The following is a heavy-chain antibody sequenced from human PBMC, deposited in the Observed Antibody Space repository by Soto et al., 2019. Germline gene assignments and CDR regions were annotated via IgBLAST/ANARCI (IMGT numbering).Heavy chain of an antibody. CDR3: ATRSGDYVGWFDP. J-gene: IGHJ5*02. D-gene: IGHD4-17*01. CDR2: IYYSGTA. CDR1: GGSIIGSGFH. V-gene: IGHV4-39*01. Sequence: QLQLRESGPGLVKPSETLSLTCTVSGGSIIGSGFHWAWIRQPPGKGLEWIGSIYYSGTANYSPSLKSRLAIDVDTSKNQFSLRLSSVTAADTAVYYCATRSGDYVGWFDPWGQATRVTVSS.